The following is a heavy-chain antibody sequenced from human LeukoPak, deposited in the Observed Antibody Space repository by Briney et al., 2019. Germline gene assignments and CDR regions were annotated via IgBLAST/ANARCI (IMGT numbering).Heavy chain of an antibody. CDR1: GFTVSSNY. CDR3: AKALEPSVDAFDI. D-gene: IGHD1-1*01. CDR2: IYSGGST. Sequence: PGGSLRLSCAASGFTVSSNYMSWVRQAPGKGLEWVSVIYSGGSTYYADSVKGRFTISRDNSKNTLYLQMNSLRAEDTAVYYCAKALEPSVDAFDIWGQGTMVTVSS. V-gene: IGHV3-53*01. J-gene: IGHJ3*02.